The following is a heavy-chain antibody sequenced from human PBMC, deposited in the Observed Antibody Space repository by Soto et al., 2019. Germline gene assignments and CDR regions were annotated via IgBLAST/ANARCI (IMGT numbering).Heavy chain of an antibody. CDR2: VYYSGNT. D-gene: IGHD2-2*01. CDR1: GGXISISF. Sequence: SDSLXLACTASGGXISISFGSWFLQPPGKGLEWMGYVYYSGNTNYNPSLKSRVTISVDTSKNQFSMNLTSVTTADTAVYFCARFNSNTIPVRYWGQGTLVTLSS. J-gene: IGHJ4*02. CDR3: ARFNSNTIPVRY. V-gene: IGHV4-59*07.